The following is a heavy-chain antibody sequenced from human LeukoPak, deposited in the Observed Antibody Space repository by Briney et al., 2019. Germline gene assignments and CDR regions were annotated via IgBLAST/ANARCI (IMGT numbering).Heavy chain of an antibody. J-gene: IGHJ6*03. Sequence: GASVKVSCKASGYTFTSYGISWVRQAPGQGLEWMGWISAYNGNTNYAQKLQGRVTMTTDTSTSTAYMELRSLRSDDTAVYYCARRPRYIQLWPGYYYYYMDVWGKGTTVTVSS. V-gene: IGHV1-18*01. CDR1: GYTFTSYG. CDR3: ARRPRYIQLWPGYYYYYMDV. D-gene: IGHD5-18*01. CDR2: ISAYNGNT.